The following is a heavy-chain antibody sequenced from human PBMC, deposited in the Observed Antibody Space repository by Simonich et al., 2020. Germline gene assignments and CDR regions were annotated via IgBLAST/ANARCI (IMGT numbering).Heavy chain of an antibody. CDR3: ARGGRYCSSTSCYYYYYYMDV. Sequence: QVQLQESGPGLVKPSETLSLTCTVSGGSISSYYWSWIRQPPGKGLEWIGYIYYSGSTNYNPSLKSRVTISVDTSKHQFSLKLSSVTAADTAVYYCARGGRYCSSTSCYYYYYYMDVWGKGTTVTVSS. D-gene: IGHD2-2*01. CDR1: GGSISSYY. J-gene: IGHJ6*03. CDR2: IYYSGST. V-gene: IGHV4-59*12.